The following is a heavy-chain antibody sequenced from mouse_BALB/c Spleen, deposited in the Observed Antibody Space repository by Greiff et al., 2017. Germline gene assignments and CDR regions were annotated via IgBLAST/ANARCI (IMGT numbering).Heavy chain of an antibody. V-gene: IGHV8-12*01. J-gene: IGHJ3*01. D-gene: IGHD2-14*01. CDR3: ARRARYDEGLFAY. CDR2: IYWDDDK. CDR1: GFSLSTSGMG. Sequence: QVTLKVSGPGILQPSQTLSLTCSFSGFSLSTSGMGVSWIRQPSGKGLEWLAHIYWDDDKRYNPSLKSRLTISKDTSRNQVFLKITSVDTADTATYYCARRARYDEGLFAYWGQGTLVTVSA.